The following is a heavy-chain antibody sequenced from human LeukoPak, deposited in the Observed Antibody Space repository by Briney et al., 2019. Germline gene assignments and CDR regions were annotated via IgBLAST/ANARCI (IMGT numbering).Heavy chain of an antibody. CDR1: GFTFSSYS. D-gene: IGHD3-10*01. Sequence: PGGSLRLSCAVSGFTFSSYSMNWVRQAPGKGLEWVAFIRYDGSNKYYADSVKGRFTISRDNSKNTLYLQMNSLRAEDTAVYYCAKDLRRGSGSYFGYWGQGTLVTVSS. J-gene: IGHJ4*02. V-gene: IGHV3-30*02. CDR3: AKDLRRGSGSYFGY. CDR2: IRYDGSNK.